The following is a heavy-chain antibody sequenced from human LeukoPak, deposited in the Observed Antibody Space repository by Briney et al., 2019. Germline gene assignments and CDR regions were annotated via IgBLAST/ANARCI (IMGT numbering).Heavy chain of an antibody. V-gene: IGHV1-46*01. J-gene: IGHJ4*02. CDR2: INPSGGST. CDR1: GYTFTSYY. Sequence: ASVKVSCKASGYTFTSYYMHWVRQAPGQGLEWMGIINPSGGSTSYAQKFQGRVTMTRDTSTSTVYMELSSLRSEDTAVYYCARDGDGYNYGFGIDYCGQGTLVTVSS. CDR3: ARDGDGYNYGFGIDY. D-gene: IGHD5-24*01.